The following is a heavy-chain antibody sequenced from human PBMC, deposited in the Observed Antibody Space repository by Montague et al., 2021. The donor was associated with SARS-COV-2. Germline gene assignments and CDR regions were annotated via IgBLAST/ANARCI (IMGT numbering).Heavy chain of an antibody. Sequence: SETLSLTCTVSGGSITGYYWSWLRRSPGKGLEWIAYIYDGGAVHXNPSLGSRVTISTDTSKNQLSLKVNSVTAADTAVYYCVRDHPYGGPRGAYDIWGQGTVVTVSS. CDR1: GGSITGYY. CDR2: IYDGGAV. V-gene: IGHV4-59*01. D-gene: IGHD4-23*01. J-gene: IGHJ3*02. CDR3: VRDHPYGGPRGAYDI.